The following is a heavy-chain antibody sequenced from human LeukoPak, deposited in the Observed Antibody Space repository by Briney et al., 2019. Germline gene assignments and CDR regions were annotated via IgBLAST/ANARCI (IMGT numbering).Heavy chain of an antibody. J-gene: IGHJ3*02. Sequence: SETLSLTCTVSGGSVSSGTYYWSWIRQPAGKGLEWIGHIYTSGSTNYKASLKSRVTISVDTSKNQFSLRLSSVTAADTAVYYCARTYCSSTSCFRDGFDIWGQGTMVTVSS. V-gene: IGHV4-61*09. CDR3: ARTYCSSTSCFRDGFDI. CDR1: GGSVSSGTYY. D-gene: IGHD2-2*01. CDR2: IYTSGST.